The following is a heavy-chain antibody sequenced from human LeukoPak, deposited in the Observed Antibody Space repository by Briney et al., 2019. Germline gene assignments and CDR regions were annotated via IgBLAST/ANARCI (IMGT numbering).Heavy chain of an antibody. V-gene: IGHV3-48*01. D-gene: IGHD3-9*01. Sequence: GGSLRLSCAASGFTFSSYAMSWVRQAPGKGLEWVSYISSSSSTIYYADSVKGRFTISRDNAKNSLYLQMNSLRAEDTAVYYCARLPVLRYFDWHPYYFDYWGQGTLVTVSS. CDR1: GFTFSSYA. J-gene: IGHJ4*02. CDR3: ARLPVLRYFDWHPYYFDY. CDR2: ISSSSSTI.